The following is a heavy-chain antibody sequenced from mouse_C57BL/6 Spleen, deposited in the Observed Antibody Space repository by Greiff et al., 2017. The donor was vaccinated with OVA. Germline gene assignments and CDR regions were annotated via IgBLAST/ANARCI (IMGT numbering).Heavy chain of an antibody. CDR3: ARGDYYGSSPGSFDV. Sequence: VQLQQSGAELVKPGASVKMSCKASGYTFTSYWITWVKQRPGQGLEWIGDIYPGSGSTNYNEKFKSKATLTVDTSSSTAYMQLSSLTSEDSAVYYCARGDYYGSSPGSFDVWGTGTTVTVSS. CDR2: IYPGSGST. V-gene: IGHV1-55*01. J-gene: IGHJ1*03. CDR1: GYTFTSYW. D-gene: IGHD1-1*01.